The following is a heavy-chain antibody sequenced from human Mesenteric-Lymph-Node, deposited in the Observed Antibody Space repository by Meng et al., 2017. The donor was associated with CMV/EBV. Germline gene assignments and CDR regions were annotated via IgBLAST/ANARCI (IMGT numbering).Heavy chain of an antibody. D-gene: IGHD6-13*01. Sequence: EASGYTVNNYYIHWVRQAPGQGLEWMGIINPSDGNTNYARKFQGRVTMTTDTSTSRVYMEVSSLRSEDTAVYYCARGAYRSSCYFDYWGQGTLVTVSS. CDR1: GYTVNNYY. CDR3: ARGAYRSSCYFDY. CDR2: INPSDGNT. J-gene: IGHJ4*02. V-gene: IGHV1-46*02.